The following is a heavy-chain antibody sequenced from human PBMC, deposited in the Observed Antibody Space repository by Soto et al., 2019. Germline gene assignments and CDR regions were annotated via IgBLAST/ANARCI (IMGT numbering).Heavy chain of an antibody. CDR1: GDTLSGHY. Sequence: QVQVVQSGAEVKKPGATVKVSCKASGDTLSGHYLHWVRQAPGQGLEWMGWINPNTGGTKYAQKFQDRFIMTRDTSIKTIYMELSGLKSDDTAVYYCAADPGYSGWNSLDFWGQGSQIIVSS. CDR2: INPNTGGT. CDR3: AADPGYSGWNSLDF. V-gene: IGHV1-2*02. D-gene: IGHD5-12*01. J-gene: IGHJ4*02.